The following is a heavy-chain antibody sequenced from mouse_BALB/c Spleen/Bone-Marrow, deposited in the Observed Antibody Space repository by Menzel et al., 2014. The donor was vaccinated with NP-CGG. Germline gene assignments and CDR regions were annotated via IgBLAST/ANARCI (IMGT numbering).Heavy chain of an antibody. Sequence: EVMLVESGGDLVKPGGSLKLSCAASGFTFSSYGMSWVRQTPDKRLEWVATISSGGSYTYYPDSVKGRFTISRDNAKNTLCLQMSSLKSEDTAMYYCARQTYYDYDGYFDYWGQGTTLTVSS. V-gene: IGHV5-6*01. J-gene: IGHJ2*01. D-gene: IGHD2-4*01. CDR3: ARQTYYDYDGYFDY. CDR1: GFTFSSYG. CDR2: ISSGGSYT.